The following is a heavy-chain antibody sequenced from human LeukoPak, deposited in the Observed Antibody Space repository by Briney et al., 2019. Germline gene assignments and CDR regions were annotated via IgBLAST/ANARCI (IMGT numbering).Heavy chain of an antibody. CDR1: GGSIRSSYYY. V-gene: IGHV4-39*01. Sequence: PSETLSLTCTVSGGSIRSSYYYWGWIRQPPGKGLEWIGSIYDSGSTYYNPSLKSRVTISVDTSKNQFSLKLNSVTAADTAVYYCASLVPAAIRGGGYFDYWGQGTLVTVSS. CDR3: ASLVPAAIRGGGYFDY. D-gene: IGHD2-2*01. CDR2: IYDSGST. J-gene: IGHJ4*02.